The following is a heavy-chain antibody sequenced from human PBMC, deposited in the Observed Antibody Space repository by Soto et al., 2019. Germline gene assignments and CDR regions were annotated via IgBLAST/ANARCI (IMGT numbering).Heavy chain of an antibody. Sequence: EVQLVESGGGLVKPGGSLRLSCAASGFTFSSYSMNWVRQAPGKGLEWVSSISSSSSYIYYADSVKGRFTISRDNAKNSLYLQMNSLRAEDTAVYYCARARLMEQQLVDYYYYGMDVWGQGTTVTVSS. V-gene: IGHV3-21*01. J-gene: IGHJ6*02. D-gene: IGHD6-13*01. CDR3: ARARLMEQQLVDYYYYGMDV. CDR2: ISSSSSYI. CDR1: GFTFSSYS.